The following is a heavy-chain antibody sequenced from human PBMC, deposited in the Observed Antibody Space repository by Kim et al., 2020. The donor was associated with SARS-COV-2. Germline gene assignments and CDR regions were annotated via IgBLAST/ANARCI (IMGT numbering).Heavy chain of an antibody. V-gene: IGHV3-13*04. CDR1: GFTFSSYD. CDR2: IGTAGDT. CDR3: ARVAGLAGSDAFDI. Sequence: GGSLRLSCAASGFTFSSYDMHWVRQATGKGLEWVSAIGTAGDTYYPGSVKGRFTISRENAKNSLYLQMNSLRAGDTAVYYCARVAGLAGSDAFDIWGQGTMVTVSS. J-gene: IGHJ3*02.